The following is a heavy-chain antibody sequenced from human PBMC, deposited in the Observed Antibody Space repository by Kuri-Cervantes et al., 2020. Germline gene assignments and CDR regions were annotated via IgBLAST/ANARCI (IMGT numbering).Heavy chain of an antibody. V-gene: IGHV3-15*01. CDR3: ARVDCSGTSCQSWGDPSDY. Sequence: GESLKISCAASGFTFSNAWMSWVRQAPGKGLEWVGRIKSKTDGGTTDYAAPVKGRFTISRDDSKNTLYLQMNSLKTEDTAVYYCARVDCSGTSCQSWGDPSDYWGLGILVTVSS. CDR1: GFTFSNAW. CDR2: IKSKTDGGTT. D-gene: IGHD2-15*01. J-gene: IGHJ4*02.